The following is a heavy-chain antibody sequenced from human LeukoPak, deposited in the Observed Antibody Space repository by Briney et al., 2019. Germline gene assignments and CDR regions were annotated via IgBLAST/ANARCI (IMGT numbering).Heavy chain of an antibody. Sequence: GGPLRFSGAASGFTFSSTSMSWFRKAPGKGLEWVAVTVGGGDGTYYADSVKGRFTISRDNSNNTLYLQMNSLRAEDTAVYYCAKLTTSWGQGTLVTVSS. CDR2: TVGGGDGT. CDR3: AKLTTS. CDR1: GFTFSSTS. D-gene: IGHD4-11*01. V-gene: IGHV3-23*01. J-gene: IGHJ4*02.